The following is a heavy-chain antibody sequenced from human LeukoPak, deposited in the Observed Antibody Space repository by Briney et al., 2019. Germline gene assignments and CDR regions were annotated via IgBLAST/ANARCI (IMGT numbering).Heavy chain of an antibody. V-gene: IGHV3-21*01. CDR1: RFTFSSYS. Sequence: GGSLRLSCAASRFTFSSYSMNWVRQAPGKGLEWVSSISSSSSYIYYADSVKGRFTISRDNAKNSLYLQMNSLRAEDTAVYYCARDLERDRRQQLGGDYWGQGTLVTVSS. CDR3: ARDLERDRRQQLGGDY. D-gene: IGHD6-13*01. J-gene: IGHJ4*02. CDR2: ISSSSSYI.